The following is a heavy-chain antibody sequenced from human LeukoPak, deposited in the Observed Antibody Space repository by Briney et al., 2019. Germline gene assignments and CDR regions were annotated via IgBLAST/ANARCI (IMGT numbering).Heavy chain of an antibody. CDR3: AKGRDYGGSFDY. Sequence: GGSLRLSCAASGFTFSSYAMSWVRQAPGKGLGWVSAISGSGGSTYYADSVKGRFTISRDNSKNTLYLQMNSLRAEDTAVYYCAKGRDYGGSFDYWGQGTLVTVSS. J-gene: IGHJ4*02. CDR1: GFTFSSYA. D-gene: IGHD4-23*01. CDR2: ISGSGGST. V-gene: IGHV3-23*01.